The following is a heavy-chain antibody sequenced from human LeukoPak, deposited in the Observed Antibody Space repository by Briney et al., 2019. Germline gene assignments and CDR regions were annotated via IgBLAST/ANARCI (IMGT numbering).Heavy chain of an antibody. CDR3: AKEDGLRYFDWLPDYYGMDV. V-gene: IGHV3-30*18. J-gene: IGHJ6*02. Sequence: PGGSLRLSCAASGFTFSSYGMHWVRQAPGKGLEWVAVISYDGSNKYYADSVKGRFTISRDNSKNTLYLQMNSLRAEDTAVYYCAKEDGLRYFDWLPDYYGMDVWGQGTTVTVSS. CDR1: GFTFSSYG. D-gene: IGHD3-9*01. CDR2: ISYDGSNK.